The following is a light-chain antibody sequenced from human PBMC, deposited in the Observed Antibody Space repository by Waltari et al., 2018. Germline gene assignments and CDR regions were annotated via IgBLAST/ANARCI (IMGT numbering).Light chain of an antibody. CDR3: QSADSSGTYVV. V-gene: IGLV3-25*03. CDR2: KDS. Sequence: SLELTTPPSVLVSPGPTAQIHLSWDCFPKQYAFWYQQKPGQAPVLVIYKDSERPSGIPERFSGSSSGTTVTLTISGVQAEDEADYYCQSADSSGTYVVFGGGTKLTVL. J-gene: IGLJ2*01. CDR1: CFPKQY.